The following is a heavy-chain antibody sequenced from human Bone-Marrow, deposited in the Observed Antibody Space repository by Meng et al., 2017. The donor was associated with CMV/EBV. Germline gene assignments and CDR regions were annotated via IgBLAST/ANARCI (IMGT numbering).Heavy chain of an antibody. CDR3: ARDLSNVNNWWLDP. Sequence: ASVKVSCKASGYTFTSYYMHWVRQAPAQGLEWMGIINPSDDSRSYAQKFQGRVTLTRDKSTSTVYMDLTSLRSEDTAVYYCARDLSNVNNWWLDPWGQGTLVTVSS. CDR1: GYTFTSYY. CDR2: INPSDDSR. J-gene: IGHJ5*02. D-gene: IGHD1-1*01. V-gene: IGHV1-46*01.